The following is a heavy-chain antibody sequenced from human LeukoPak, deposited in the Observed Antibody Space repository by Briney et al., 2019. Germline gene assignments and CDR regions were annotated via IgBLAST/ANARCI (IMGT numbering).Heavy chain of an antibody. CDR1: GASFNDYY. Sequence: KPSETLSLTCAVYGASFNDYYWSWIRHSPTKGLEWIGEVNHSGSAKYNPSLKSRVTISADKSKNQFFLRLSPVAAADSGVSYCARERASNNHDNWFDPWGQGTLVTVSS. J-gene: IGHJ5*02. V-gene: IGHV4-34*01. CDR2: VNHSGSA. CDR3: ARERASNNHDNWFDP.